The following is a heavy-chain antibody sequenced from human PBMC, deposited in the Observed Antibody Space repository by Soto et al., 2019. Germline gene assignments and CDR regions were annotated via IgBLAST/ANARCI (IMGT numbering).Heavy chain of an antibody. CDR3: AREVGSCTNGVCYYYYYYYMDV. CDR2: INHSGST. CDR1: GGSFSGYY. D-gene: IGHD2-8*01. V-gene: IGHV4-34*01. J-gene: IGHJ6*03. Sequence: SETLSLTCAVYGGSFSGYYWSWLRQPPGKGLEWIGEINHSGSTNYNPSLKSRVTISVDTSKNQFSLKLSSVTAADTAVYYCAREVGSCTNGVCYYYYYYYMDVWGKGTTVTVSS.